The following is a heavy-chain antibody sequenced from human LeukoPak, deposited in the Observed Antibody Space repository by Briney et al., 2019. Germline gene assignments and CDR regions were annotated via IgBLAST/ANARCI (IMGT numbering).Heavy chain of an antibody. J-gene: IGHJ4*02. V-gene: IGHV3-23*01. CDR2: ITGSGGST. CDR1: GFTFSSYG. Sequence: GGSLRLSCAASGFTFSSYGMTWVRQAPGEGLEWVSAITGSGGSTYYADSVKGRFTISRDNSKNTLYLQINNPRVEDTAVYYCAKRYYDFPLDYWGQGTLVTVSS. D-gene: IGHD3-3*01. CDR3: AKRYYDFPLDY.